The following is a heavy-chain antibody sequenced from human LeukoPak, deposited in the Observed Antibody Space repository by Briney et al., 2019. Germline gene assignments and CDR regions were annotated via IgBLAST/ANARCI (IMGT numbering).Heavy chain of an antibody. V-gene: IGHV1-2*02. CDR3: ARTRTGKPDF. D-gene: IGHD1-14*01. CDR2: VNPSSGGT. Sequence: ASVKGSCKASGYTFIVHYIHWVRQAPGQGLEWMGWVNPSSGGTNYAQKFQDRVTMTRDTSINTAYMELSSLRSDDTAVYYCARTRTGKPDFWGQGTLVTVSS. J-gene: IGHJ4*02. CDR1: GYTFIVHY.